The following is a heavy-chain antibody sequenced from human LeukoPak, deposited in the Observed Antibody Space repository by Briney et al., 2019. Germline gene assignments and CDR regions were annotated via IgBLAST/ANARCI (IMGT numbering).Heavy chain of an antibody. V-gene: IGHV6-1*01. Sequence: SQTLSLTCAISGDSFSSNSAAWNWIRQSQSRGLEWLVRTYYRSKWYHNYAVSVKSRININPDTSKNQFSLQLNSVTPADTAIYYCARDAFGDMWFDPWGQGTLVTVSS. CDR2: TYYRSKWYH. D-gene: IGHD4-17*01. CDR3: ARDAFGDMWFDP. J-gene: IGHJ5*02. CDR1: GDSFSSNSAA.